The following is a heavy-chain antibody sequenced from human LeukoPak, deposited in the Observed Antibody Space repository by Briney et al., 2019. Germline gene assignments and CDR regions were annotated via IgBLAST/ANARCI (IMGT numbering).Heavy chain of an antibody. CDR1: GFTFSTYW. CDR2: IRQDGSEK. V-gene: IGHV3-7*01. CDR3: VRGCGRASCPYFFDS. D-gene: IGHD2-2*01. J-gene: IGHJ4*02. Sequence: GGALRLSCAASGFTFSTYWMSGVRQAPGKGGEGVATIRQDGSEKHYVDSVKGRFPISRDNAKNSLYLQINSLTVEDTAVYYCVRGCGRASCPYFFDSWGQGTLVTVS.